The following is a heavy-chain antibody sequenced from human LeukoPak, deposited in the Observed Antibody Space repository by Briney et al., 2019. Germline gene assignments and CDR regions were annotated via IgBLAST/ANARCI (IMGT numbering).Heavy chain of an antibody. V-gene: IGHV1-2*02. J-gene: IGHJ4*02. CDR1: GYTFTGYY. D-gene: IGHD2-8*01. Sequence: ASVKVSCKASGYTFTGYYMHWVRQAPGQGLEWMGWINPNSGGTNYAQKFQGRVTMTRDTSISTAYMELGRLRSDDTAVYYCARMLLTGWYIDYWGQGTLVTVSS. CDR2: INPNSGGT. CDR3: ARMLLTGWYIDY.